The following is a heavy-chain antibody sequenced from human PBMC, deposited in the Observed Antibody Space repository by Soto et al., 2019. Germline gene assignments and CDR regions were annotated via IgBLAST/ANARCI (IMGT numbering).Heavy chain of an antibody. CDR3: ARGGGSGSYAPYYYYYMDV. Sequence: ASVKVSCKASGYTFTSYDINWVRQATGQGLEWMGWMNPNSGNTGYAQKFQGRVTMTRNTSIGTAYMELSSLRSEDTAVCYCARGGGSGSYAPYYYYYMDVWGKGTTVTVSS. D-gene: IGHD3-10*01. CDR2: MNPNSGNT. J-gene: IGHJ6*03. V-gene: IGHV1-8*01. CDR1: GYTFTSYD.